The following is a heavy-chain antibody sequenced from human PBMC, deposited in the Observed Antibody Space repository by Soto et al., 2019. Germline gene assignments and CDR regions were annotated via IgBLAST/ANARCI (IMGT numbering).Heavy chain of an antibody. V-gene: IGHV3-23*01. CDR1: GFTFNSYA. CDR2: ISGSGGGT. J-gene: IGHJ4*02. D-gene: IGHD3-10*01. CDR3: ARSGFGSGSYFYFYFDF. Sequence: PGGSLRLSCAASGFTFNSYAMSWVRQAPGKGLEWVAAISGSGGGTWYADSVKGRFTISRDNSKNTVYLQMSSLRAEDTAVYYCARSGFGSGSYFYFYFDFWGQGTLVTVSS.